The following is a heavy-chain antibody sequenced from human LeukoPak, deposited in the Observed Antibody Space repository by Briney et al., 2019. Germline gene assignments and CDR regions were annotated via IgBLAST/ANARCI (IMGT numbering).Heavy chain of an antibody. CDR1: GGSISSYY. V-gene: IGHV4-59*01. J-gene: IGHJ4*02. D-gene: IGHD3-22*01. Sequence: SETLSLTCTVSGGSISSYYWSWIRQPPGKGLEWIGYIYYSGSTNYDPSLKSRVTISVDTSKNQFSLKLSSVTAADTAVYYCAREGTYYYDSSGYYFDYWGQGTLVTVSS. CDR2: IYYSGST. CDR3: AREGTYYYDSSGYYFDY.